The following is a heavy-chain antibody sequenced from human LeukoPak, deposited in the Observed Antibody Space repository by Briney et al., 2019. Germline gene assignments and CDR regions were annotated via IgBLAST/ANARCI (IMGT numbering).Heavy chain of an antibody. V-gene: IGHV1-46*01. D-gene: IGHD3-3*01. CDR1: GYTFTSYY. J-gene: IGHJ4*02. CDR2: INPSGGST. CDR3: SFGMRGYLLEY. Sequence: ASVKVSCKASGYTFTSYYMHWVRQAPGQGLEWMGIINPSGGSTSYAQKFQGRVTMTEDTSTDTAYMELSSLRSEDTAVYYCSFGMRGYLLEYWGQGTLVTVSS.